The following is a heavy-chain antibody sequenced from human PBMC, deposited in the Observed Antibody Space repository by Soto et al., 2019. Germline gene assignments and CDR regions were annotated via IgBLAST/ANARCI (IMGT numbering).Heavy chain of an antibody. CDR2: INPNSGGT. CDR1: GYTFTGYY. Sequence: ASVKVSCKASGYTFTGYYMHWVRQAPGQGLEWMGWINPNSGGTNHAQKFQGRVTMTRDTSISTAYMELSRLRSDDTAVYYCARGHLLRFLEDYYYGMDVWGQGTTVTVSS. J-gene: IGHJ6*02. D-gene: IGHD3-3*01. CDR3: ARGHLLRFLEDYYYGMDV. V-gene: IGHV1-2*02.